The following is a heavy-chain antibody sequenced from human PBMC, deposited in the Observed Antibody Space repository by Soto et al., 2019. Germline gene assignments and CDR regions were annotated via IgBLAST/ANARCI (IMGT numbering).Heavy chain of an antibody. J-gene: IGHJ4*02. Sequence: QVQLQESGPGLVRPPQTLSLTCTVSGGSISSGDYYWSWIRQPPGKGLEWIGYIYYSGSTYYNPSLKSRVTISVDTSKNQFSLKLSSVTAADTAVYYCARAVVDLQAVATTKIDYWGQGTLVTVSS. CDR1: GGSISSGDYY. CDR2: IYYSGST. CDR3: ARAVVDLQAVATTKIDY. D-gene: IGHD5-12*01. V-gene: IGHV4-30-4*01.